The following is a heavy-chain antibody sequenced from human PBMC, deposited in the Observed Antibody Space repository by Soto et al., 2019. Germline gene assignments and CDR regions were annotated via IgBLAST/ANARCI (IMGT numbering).Heavy chain of an antibody. CDR1: GYPFLTND. D-gene: IGHD3-16*01. Sequence: GESLQNSCKAAGYPFLTNDIGWMRKRPGKGLEWVGLIYPGDSEIRYSPSVQGQVTISVDKSINTAYLQWSSLKASDTATYFCARQSRPGGGTSYWGQGTLVTVSS. CDR3: ARQSRPGGGTSY. CDR2: IYPGDSEI. J-gene: IGHJ4*02. V-gene: IGHV5-51*01.